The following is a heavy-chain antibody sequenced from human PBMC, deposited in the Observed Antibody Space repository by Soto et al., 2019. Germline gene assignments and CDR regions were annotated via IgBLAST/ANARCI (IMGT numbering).Heavy chain of an antibody. J-gene: IGHJ6*02. CDR3: ARQYGSGGGLYYYYGMDV. Sequence: PVESLKISCKGSGYSFTSYWISWVLQMPGKGLEWMGRIDPSDSYPNYSPSFQGHVTLSADNSISTAYLQWSSLKASDTAMYYCARQYGSGGGLYYYYGMDVWGQGTTVTVSS. CDR1: GYSFTSYW. V-gene: IGHV5-10-1*01. CDR2: IDPSDSYP. D-gene: IGHD3-10*01.